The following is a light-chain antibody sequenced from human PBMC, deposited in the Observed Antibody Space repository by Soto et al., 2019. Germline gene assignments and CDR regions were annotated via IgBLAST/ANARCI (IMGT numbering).Light chain of an antibody. CDR1: QIVNSDY. CDR2: AAS. Sequence: VVLTQSPGTLALSPGERASLSCRASQIVNSDYLAWYQQKPGRAPRLLIYAASRRASGIPDRFSGSGSVTDFTLTITSLDPEDFAVYYCHHYGSSPPDTFGQGTKLEIK. J-gene: IGKJ2*01. V-gene: IGKV3-20*01. CDR3: HHYGSSPPDT.